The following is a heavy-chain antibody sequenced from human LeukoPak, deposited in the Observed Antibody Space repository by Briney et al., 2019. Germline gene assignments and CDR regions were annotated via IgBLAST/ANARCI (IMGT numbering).Heavy chain of an antibody. J-gene: IGHJ6*02. D-gene: IGHD3-10*01. V-gene: IGHV3-30*02. CDR1: GFTFSSYG. CDR3: VKFAGYGSGSYPSQDYYYYGMDV. CDR2: IRYDGSNK. Sequence: PGGSLRLSCAASGFTFSSYGMHWVRQAPGKGLEWVAFIRYDGSNKYYADSVKGRFTISRDNSKNTLYLQMNSLRAEDTAVYYCVKFAGYGSGSYPSQDYYYYGMDVWGQGTTVTVSS.